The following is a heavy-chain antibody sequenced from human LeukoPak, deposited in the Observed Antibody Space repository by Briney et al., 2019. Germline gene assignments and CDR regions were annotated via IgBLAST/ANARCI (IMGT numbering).Heavy chain of an antibody. Sequence: GTSLRLSCAASGFTFSTYGMHWVRQAPGKGLEWVAVISYDGSNKYYADSVKGRFTISRDNSRNTFYLQMSSLRVEDTAVYYCAKDVLYHYYDNSGYLFDFWGQGTLVTVSS. CDR2: ISYDGSNK. D-gene: IGHD3-22*01. CDR3: AKDVLYHYYDNSGYLFDF. CDR1: GFTFSTYG. J-gene: IGHJ4*02. V-gene: IGHV3-30*18.